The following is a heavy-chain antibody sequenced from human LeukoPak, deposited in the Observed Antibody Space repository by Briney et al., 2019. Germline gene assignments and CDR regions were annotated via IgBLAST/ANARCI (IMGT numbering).Heavy chain of an antibody. CDR3: ARGSSGWYGAYYYYGMDV. J-gene: IGHJ6*02. V-gene: IGHV1-2*02. CDR1: GYTFTGYY. Sequence: ASVKVSCKASGYTFTGYYMHWVRQAPGQGLEWMGWINPHSGGTNYAQKFQGRVTMTRDTSISTAYMELSRLRSDDTAVYYCARGSSGWYGAYYYYGMDVWGQGTTVTVSS. D-gene: IGHD6-19*01. CDR2: INPHSGGT.